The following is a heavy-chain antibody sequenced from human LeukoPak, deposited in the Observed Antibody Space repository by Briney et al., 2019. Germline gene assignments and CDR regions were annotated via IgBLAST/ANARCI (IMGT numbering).Heavy chain of an antibody. J-gene: IGHJ4*02. CDR2: IQNDGSDK. Sequence: GGSLRLSCAASGINFRSSGMHWVRQAPGKGLEWVTFIQNDGSDKYYAASVKGRFTVSRDNSENTVYLHMNSLRTDDTALYYCAREGGRVVPGRFDCWGQGTLVTVSS. D-gene: IGHD2-2*01. CDR1: GINFRSSG. V-gene: IGHV3-30*02. CDR3: AREGGRVVPGRFDC.